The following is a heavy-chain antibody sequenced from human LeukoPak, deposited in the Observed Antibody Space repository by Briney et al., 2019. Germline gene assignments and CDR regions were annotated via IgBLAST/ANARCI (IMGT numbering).Heavy chain of an antibody. CDR3: GSTNSWAFDY. Sequence: GGSLRLSCVGSGFTFSSYGMSWVRQAPGKGLEWVSGISGSGGGTYYADSVKGRFTISRDNSKNTLYLQMNSLRAEDTAVYYCGSTNSWAFDYWGQGTLVTVSS. J-gene: IGHJ4*02. D-gene: IGHD6-13*01. CDR2: ISGSGGGT. V-gene: IGHV3-23*01. CDR1: GFTFSSYG.